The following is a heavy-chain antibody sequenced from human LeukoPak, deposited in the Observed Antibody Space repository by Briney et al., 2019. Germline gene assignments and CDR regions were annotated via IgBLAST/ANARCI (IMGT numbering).Heavy chain of an antibody. CDR2: IYYSGST. V-gene: IGHV4-59*01. D-gene: IGHD6-19*01. Sequence: SETLSLTCTVSGGSISSYYWSWIRQPPGKGLGWIGYIYYSGSTNYNPSLKSRVTISVDTSKNQFSLKLSSVTAADTAVYYCARAKRKGQSYYYYMDVWGKGTTVTVSS. CDR3: ARAKRKGQSYYYYMDV. J-gene: IGHJ6*03. CDR1: GGSISSYY.